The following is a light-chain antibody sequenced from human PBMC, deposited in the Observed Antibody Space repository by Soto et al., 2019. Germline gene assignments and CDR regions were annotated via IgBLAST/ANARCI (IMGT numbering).Light chain of an antibody. CDR2: RAS. CDR1: QTVSTN. J-gene: IGKJ1*01. V-gene: IGKV3-15*01. Sequence: EIVMTQSQAILSVSPGGTATLSCRASQTVSTNLAWYQQKPGQAPSLLVFRASSRATGVPARFSGSGSGTEFTLTISNLQSEDFAVYYCQQYNNWPPWTFGQGTTVE. CDR3: QQYNNWPPWT.